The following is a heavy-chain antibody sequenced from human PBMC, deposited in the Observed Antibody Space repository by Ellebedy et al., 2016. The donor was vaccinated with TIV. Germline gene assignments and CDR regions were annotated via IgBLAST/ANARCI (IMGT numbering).Heavy chain of an antibody. V-gene: IGHV4-39*07. D-gene: IGHD3-10*01. CDR2: IYYSGST. CDR1: GGSISSSSYY. CDR3: ARGQAVRGPHPFDY. Sequence: SETLSLTXTVFGGSISSSSYYWGWIRQPPGKGLEWIGSIYYSGSTYYNPSLKSRVTISVDTSKNQFSLKLSSVTAADTAVYYCARGQAVRGPHPFDYWGQGTLVTVSS. J-gene: IGHJ4*02.